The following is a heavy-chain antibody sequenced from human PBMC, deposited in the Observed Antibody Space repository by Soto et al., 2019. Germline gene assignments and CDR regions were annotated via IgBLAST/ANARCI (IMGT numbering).Heavy chain of an antibody. Sequence: QVQLVQSGAEVKKPGSSVKVSCKASGGAFSNYAISWVRQAPGQGLEWMGGILPIFGPANYAQKCQRRVTITADVSTSTADMELRSLRSDDTSVYYCAREEGYWGQGTLVTVSS. CDR1: GGAFSNYA. CDR3: AREEGY. CDR2: ILPIFGPA. J-gene: IGHJ4*02. V-gene: IGHV1-69*12.